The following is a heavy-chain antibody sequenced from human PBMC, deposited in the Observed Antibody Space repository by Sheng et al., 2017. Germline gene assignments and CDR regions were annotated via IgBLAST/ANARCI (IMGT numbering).Heavy chain of an antibody. CDR2: VYSGGST. D-gene: IGHD4-17*01. Sequence: EEQLVESGGGLVRPGGSLRLSCAASGLIVSSNYMRWVRQAPGKGLEWVSVVYSGGSTYYADSVKGRFTISRDNSKNTLYLRMNSLRAEDTAVYYCATMTTVIPRSWYFDLWGLAPWSLSPQ. V-gene: IGHV3-66*02. CDR1: GLIVSSNY. J-gene: IGHJ2*01. CDR3: ATMTTVIPRSWYFDL.